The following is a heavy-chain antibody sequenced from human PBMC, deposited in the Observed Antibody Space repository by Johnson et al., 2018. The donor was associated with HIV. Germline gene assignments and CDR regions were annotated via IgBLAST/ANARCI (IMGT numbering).Heavy chain of an antibody. V-gene: IGHV3-30*04. Sequence: QVQLVESGGGVVQPGRSLRLSCAASGFTFSNYAMHWVRQAPGKGLEWVALISYDGSTKYYADSVKGRFTVSRDNSKNTLYLQMNSLKTEDTAGYYCTTGEQWLVQDAFDIWGQGTMVSGSS. CDR2: ISYDGSTK. D-gene: IGHD6-19*01. J-gene: IGHJ3*02. CDR3: TTGEQWLVQDAFDI. CDR1: GFTFSNYA.